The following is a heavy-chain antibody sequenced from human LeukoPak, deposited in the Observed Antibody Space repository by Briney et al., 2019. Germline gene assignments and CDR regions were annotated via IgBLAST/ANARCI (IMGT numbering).Heavy chain of an antibody. J-gene: IGHJ4*02. CDR1: GGSISSSNW. CDR2: IYHSGST. Sequence: SGTLSLTSAVSGGSISSSNWWSWVRQPPGKGLEWIGEIYHSGSTNYNPSLKSRVTISVDKSKNQFSLKLSSVTAADTAVYYCARDARYGSGSYYDYWGQGTLVTVSS. CDR3: ARDARYGSGSYYDY. V-gene: IGHV4-4*02. D-gene: IGHD3-10*01.